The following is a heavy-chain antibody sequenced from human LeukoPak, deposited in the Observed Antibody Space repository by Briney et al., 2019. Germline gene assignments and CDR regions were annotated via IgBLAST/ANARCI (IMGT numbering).Heavy chain of an antibody. CDR1: GYTFTGYY. J-gene: IGHJ4*02. V-gene: IGHV1-2*02. Sequence: ASVKVSCKASGYTFTGYYMHWVRQAPGQGLEWMGWINPNSGGTNYAHKFQGRVTMTRDTSISTAYMELSRLRSDDTAVYYCAREPQTLGYCSSTSCKGFDYWGQGTLVTVSS. CDR2: INPNSGGT. D-gene: IGHD2-2*01. CDR3: AREPQTLGYCSSTSCKGFDY.